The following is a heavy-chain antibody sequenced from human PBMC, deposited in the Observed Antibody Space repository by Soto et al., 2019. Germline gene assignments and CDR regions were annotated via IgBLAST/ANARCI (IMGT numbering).Heavy chain of an antibody. CDR1: GFSFSTYT. CDR3: AKARCTTSNCYVPDY. D-gene: IGHD2-8*01. Sequence: PGGFLRLSCAASGFSFSTYTMSWVRRAPGKGLEWVSAISGSGGSPSYADSVQGRFTISRDNPKKTLYLQMNSLRAEDTAVYYCAKARCTTSNCYVPDYWGQGTLVTVSS. J-gene: IGHJ4*02. V-gene: IGHV3-23*01. CDR2: ISGSGGSP.